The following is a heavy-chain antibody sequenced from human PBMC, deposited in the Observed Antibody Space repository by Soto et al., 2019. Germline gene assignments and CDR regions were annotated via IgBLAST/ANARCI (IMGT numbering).Heavy chain of an antibody. J-gene: IGHJ6*02. CDR1: GYTFTRYG. D-gene: IGHD3-16*01. V-gene: IGHV1-18*01. CDR2: INTYNGNT. Sequence: QVQLVQSGAEVKNPWASVKVSCKASGYTFTRYGIGWARQAPGQGLEWMGWINTYNGNTNYAQNVHGRVTLTTDTSTSTAYMELRSLRSNDTAIYYCAMVDVYVTPSPQDVWGQGTTVIVSS. CDR3: AMVDVYVTPSPQDV.